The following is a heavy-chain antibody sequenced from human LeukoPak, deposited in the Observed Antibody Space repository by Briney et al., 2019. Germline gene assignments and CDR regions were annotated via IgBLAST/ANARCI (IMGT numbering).Heavy chain of an antibody. V-gene: IGHV1-69*04. J-gene: IGHJ5*02. Sequence: SVKVSCKASGYTFTSYGISGVRQAPGQGLEWMGRIIPILGIANYAQKFQGRVTITADKSTSTAYMELSSLRSEDTAVYYCARGVGILTGYYGPFDPWGQGTLVTVSS. CDR1: GYTFTSYG. D-gene: IGHD3-9*01. CDR2: IIPILGIA. CDR3: ARGVGILTGYYGPFDP.